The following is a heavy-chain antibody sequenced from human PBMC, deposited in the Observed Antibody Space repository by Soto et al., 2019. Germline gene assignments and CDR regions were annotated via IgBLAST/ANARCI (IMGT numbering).Heavy chain of an antibody. CDR2: IYPDDSDT. Sequence: GESLKISCRGSGYSFTTYWIGWVGQMPGKGLEWVGIIYPDDSDTRYSPSFQGQVTISADKSSSTAYLQWSSLKASDTAMYYCARRVGYCSGGRCYSFDYWGQGTLVTVSS. D-gene: IGHD2-15*01. CDR1: GYSFTTYW. V-gene: IGHV5-51*01. J-gene: IGHJ4*01. CDR3: ARRVGYCSGGRCYSFDY.